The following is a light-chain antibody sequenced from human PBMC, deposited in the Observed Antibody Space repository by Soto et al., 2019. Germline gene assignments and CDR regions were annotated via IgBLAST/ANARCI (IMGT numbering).Light chain of an antibody. CDR2: DAS. V-gene: IGKV1-5*01. CDR1: QSISSW. CDR3: QQYNSYWT. J-gene: IGKJ1*01. Sequence: STLSASVGDRVTITCRASQSISSWLAWYQQKPGKAPKLLIYDASSLESGVPSRFSGSGSGTEFTLTISSLRPDDFATYYCQQYNSYWTFGQGTKVDIK.